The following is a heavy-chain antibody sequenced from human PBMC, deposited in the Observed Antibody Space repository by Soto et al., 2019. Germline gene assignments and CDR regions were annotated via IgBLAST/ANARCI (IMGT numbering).Heavy chain of an antibody. V-gene: IGHV4-59*12. CDR3: ARDRLLAAAASTRGFDP. CDR1: GDSITRYN. D-gene: IGHD6-13*01. Sequence: SETLSLTCTVSGDSITRYNWNWLRQSPGKGLEWIAYIHSTGDTYYNPSLESRVTISADTSKNQFSLKLSSVTAADTAVYYCARDRLLAAAASTRGFDPWGQGTLVTVSS. CDR2: IHSTGDT. J-gene: IGHJ5*02.